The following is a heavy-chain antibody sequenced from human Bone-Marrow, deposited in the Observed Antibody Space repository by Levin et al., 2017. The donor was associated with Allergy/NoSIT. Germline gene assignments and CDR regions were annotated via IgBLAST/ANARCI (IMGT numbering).Heavy chain of an antibody. Sequence: PKASVKVSCKTSGYNFYLYGIHWVRQAPGQGLEWMGWVNTNTGDSTYAQGFTGRFVFSLDTSVRTTYLQVSSLKAEDTAVYYCARRLRFEGNGLDVWGQGTAVTVSS. D-gene: IGHD3-16*01. CDR3: ARRLRFEGNGLDV. V-gene: IGHV7-4-1*02. CDR2: VNTNTGDS. CDR1: GYNFYLYG. J-gene: IGHJ6*02.